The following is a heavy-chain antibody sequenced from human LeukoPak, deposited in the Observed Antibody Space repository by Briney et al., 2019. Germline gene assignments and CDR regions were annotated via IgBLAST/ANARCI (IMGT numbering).Heavy chain of an antibody. V-gene: IGHV4-39*07. CDR3: ARSRGWELLSYYYYMDV. D-gene: IGHD1-26*01. J-gene: IGHJ6*03. CDR1: GGSISSSSYY. Sequence: PSETLSLTCTVSGGSISSSSYYWGWIRQPPGKGLEWIGSIYYSGSTYYNPSLKSRVTISVDTSKNQFSLKLSSVTAADTAVYYCARSRGWELLSYYYYMDVWGKGTTVTVSS. CDR2: IYYSGST.